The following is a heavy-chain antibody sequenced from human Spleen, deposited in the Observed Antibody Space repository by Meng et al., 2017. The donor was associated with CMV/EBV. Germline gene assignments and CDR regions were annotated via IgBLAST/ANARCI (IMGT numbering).Heavy chain of an antibody. CDR2: IIPTLGIA. CDR3: ATGASLDP. D-gene: IGHD7-27*01. Sequence: SVKVSCKASGYTFTGYYMHWVRQAPGQGLEWMGRIIPTLGIADYEQRFQGRVTITADMSTSTVYMELSGLISEDAAVYYCATGASLDPWGQGTLVTVSS. J-gene: IGHJ5*02. CDR1: GYTFTGYY. V-gene: IGHV1-69*02.